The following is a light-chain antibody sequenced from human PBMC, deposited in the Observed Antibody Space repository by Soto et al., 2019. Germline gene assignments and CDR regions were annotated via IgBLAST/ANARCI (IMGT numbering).Light chain of an antibody. CDR3: QQLNTYPRT. CDR2: AAS. Sequence: DIQLTQSPSFLSASVGDRVTITCRASQGISSYLAWYQLKPGKAPKLLIFAASTLQSGVPSRFSGSGSGTEFTLTISSLQPEDFATYYCQQLNTYPRTFGQGTKVEIK. V-gene: IGKV1-9*01. CDR1: QGISSY. J-gene: IGKJ1*01.